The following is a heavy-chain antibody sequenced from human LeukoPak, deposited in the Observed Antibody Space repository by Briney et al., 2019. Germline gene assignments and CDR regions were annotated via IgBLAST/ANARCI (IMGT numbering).Heavy chain of an antibody. CDR1: GVTFTAYY. V-gene: IGHV1-2*02. D-gene: IGHD5-18*01. Sequence: ASVKVSCEASGVTFTAYYVHWVRQAPGQGLEWMGWINPNSGGTNYAHKFQGRVTMTRDTSISTAYMELSRLRSDDTADYFCASRGYSYGNFDYWGQGALVTVSS. CDR2: INPNSGGT. J-gene: IGHJ4*02. CDR3: ASRGYSYGNFDY.